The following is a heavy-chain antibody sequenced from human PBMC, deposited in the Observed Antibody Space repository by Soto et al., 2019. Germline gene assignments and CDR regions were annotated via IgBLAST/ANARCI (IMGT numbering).Heavy chain of an antibody. CDR3: ARDRRYDFWSGYPDPNWFDP. J-gene: IGHJ5*02. CDR2: IYHSGST. V-gene: IGHV4-4*02. Sequence: QVQLQESGPGLVKPSGTLSLTCAVSGGSISSSNWWSWVRQPPGKGLEWIGEIYHSGSTNYNPSLKSRVTISVDKSTNQFSLKLSSVTAADTAVYYCARDRRYDFWSGYPDPNWFDPWGQGTLVTVSS. CDR1: GGSISSSNW. D-gene: IGHD3-3*01.